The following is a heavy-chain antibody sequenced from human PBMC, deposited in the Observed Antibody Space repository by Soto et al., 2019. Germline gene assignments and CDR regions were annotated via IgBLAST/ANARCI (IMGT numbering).Heavy chain of an antibody. D-gene: IGHD1-26*01. CDR3: ARDRTQVGATKRSWFDP. V-gene: IGHV4-31*03. CDR2: IYYSGST. J-gene: IGHJ5*02. Sequence: PSDTESLICSVSSGSIRSGGYYCSCIRRHRSKGLEWIGYIYYSGSTYYNPSLKSRVTISVDTSKNQCSLKLSSVTAADTAVYYCARDRTQVGATKRSWFDPWGQGTLVTVSS. CDR1: SGSIRSGGYY.